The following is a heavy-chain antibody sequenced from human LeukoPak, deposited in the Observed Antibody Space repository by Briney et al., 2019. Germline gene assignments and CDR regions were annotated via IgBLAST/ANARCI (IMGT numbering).Heavy chain of an antibody. Sequence: GGSLTLSCAASGFTFSSYAMSWVRQAPGKGLEGVSAISASGGTTYYADSVKDRFTISSDNSKNTLYLQMSGLRAEDTAVYYCAKDPREYCSSTSCPNWIDPWGQGTLVTVSS. CDR3: AKDPREYCSSTSCPNWIDP. V-gene: IGHV3-23*01. CDR2: ISASGGTT. J-gene: IGHJ5*02. D-gene: IGHD2-2*01. CDR1: GFTFSSYA.